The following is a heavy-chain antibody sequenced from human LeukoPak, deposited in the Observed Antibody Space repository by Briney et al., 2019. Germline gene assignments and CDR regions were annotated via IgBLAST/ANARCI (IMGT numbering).Heavy chain of an antibody. CDR2: IGSSGGSI. D-gene: IGHD1-1*01. J-gene: IGHJ6*03. V-gene: IGHV3-11*04. Sequence: GGSLRLSCAASGFTFSDYYMSWIRQAPGKGLEWVSYIGSSGGSIYYADSVKGRFTISRDNSKNSLYLQMNSLRAEDTAVYYCAREGGRVGWLRLEPGDYYYYMDVWGKGTTVTVSS. CDR1: GFTFSDYY. CDR3: AREGGRVGWLRLEPGDYYYYMDV.